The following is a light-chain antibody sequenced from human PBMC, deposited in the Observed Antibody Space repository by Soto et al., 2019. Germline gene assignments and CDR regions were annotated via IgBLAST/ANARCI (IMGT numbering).Light chain of an antibody. CDR2: XXN. J-gene: IGLJ1*01. CDR1: SSNIGAGYA. Sequence: QSVLTQPPSVSGDPGQRVTVSCTGSSSNIGAGYAVHWYQFLPGTAXKLLXYXXNNRRPSAVPDRFSGSKSGTSVSLAISGLQSEDEADYFCAAWDTTLNGFVFGTGTKVTVL. CDR3: AAWDTTLNGFV. V-gene: IGLV1-40*01.